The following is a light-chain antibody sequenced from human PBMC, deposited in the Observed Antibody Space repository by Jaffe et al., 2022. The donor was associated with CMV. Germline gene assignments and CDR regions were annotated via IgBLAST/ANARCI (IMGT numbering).Light chain of an antibody. V-gene: IGKV1-39*01. CDR1: QSISTF. Sequence: DIQMTQSPSSLSASVGDRVTISCRASQSISTFLNWYQQKPGRAPKLLIHRSSSLQSGVPSRFSGSGSGTDFTLTITNLQPEDFATYYCQQSYTTPLTFGGGTKVEIK. J-gene: IGKJ4*01. CDR2: RSS. CDR3: QQSYTTPLT.